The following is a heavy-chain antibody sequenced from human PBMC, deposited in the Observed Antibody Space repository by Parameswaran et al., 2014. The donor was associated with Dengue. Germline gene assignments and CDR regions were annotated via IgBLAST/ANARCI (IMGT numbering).Heavy chain of an antibody. CDR2: ISSSSSYI. J-gene: IGHJ6*02. Sequence: VRQAPGKGLEWVSSISSSSSYIYYADSVKGRFTISRDNAKNSLYLQMNSLRAEDTAVYYCARSGYSSSWYYYYYGMDVWGQGTTVTVSS. D-gene: IGHD6-13*01. CDR3: ARSGYSSSWYYYYYGMDV. V-gene: IGHV3-21*01.